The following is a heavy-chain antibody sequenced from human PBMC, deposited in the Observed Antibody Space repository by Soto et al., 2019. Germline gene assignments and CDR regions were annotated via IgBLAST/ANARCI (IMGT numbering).Heavy chain of an antibody. CDR1: GFTFSDYY. CDR3: TREKRYYNNLTSFYFDN. D-gene: IGHD3-10*01. Sequence: EVQLVQSGGGLVQPGGSLRLSCAASGFTFSDYYMDWVRRAPGKGLEWVGRIRNKANNYATEYVASLKGRVTFSRDDSENSLYLQMNSLETEDTAVYWCTREKRYYNNLTSFYFDNWGQGTLVTVSS. J-gene: IGHJ4*02. CDR2: IRNKANNYAT. V-gene: IGHV3-72*01.